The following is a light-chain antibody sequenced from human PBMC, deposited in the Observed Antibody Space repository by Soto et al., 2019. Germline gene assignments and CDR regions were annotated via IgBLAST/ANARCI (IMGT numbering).Light chain of an antibody. CDR2: AAS. CDR1: QGISSY. V-gene: IGKV1-8*01. Sequence: AIRMTQSPSSLSASTGDRVTITCRASQGISSYLAWYQQKPGKAPKLVIYAASTLQSGVPSRFSGSGSGTDFTLTISCLQSEDFATYCCQQYYSYPLFFGGGTKVEIK. J-gene: IGKJ4*01. CDR3: QQYYSYPLF.